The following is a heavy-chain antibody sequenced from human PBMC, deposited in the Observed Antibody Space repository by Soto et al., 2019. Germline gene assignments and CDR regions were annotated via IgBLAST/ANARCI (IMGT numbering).Heavy chain of an antibody. CDR1: GFTFSSYA. D-gene: IGHD3-10*01. Sequence: AGGSLRLSCAASGFTFSSYAMSWVRQAPGKGLEWVSAISGSGGSTYYADSVKGRFTISRDNSKNTLYLQMNSLRAEDTAVYYCARAKGDSYPYYGMDVWGQGTTVTVS. CDR3: ARAKGDSYPYYGMDV. J-gene: IGHJ6*02. CDR2: ISGSGGST. V-gene: IGHV3-23*01.